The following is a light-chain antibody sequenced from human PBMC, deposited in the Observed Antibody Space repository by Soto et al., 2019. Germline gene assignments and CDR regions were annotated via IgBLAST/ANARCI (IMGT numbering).Light chain of an antibody. CDR1: QTISSS. J-gene: IGKJ1*01. Sequence: DIQMTQSPSTLSASVGDRVTITCRASQTISSSLAWYQQKPGKAPKPLIYRASSLESGVPSRFSGSGSGTEFTLTIISLQPDDFATYFCQHMATFGQGTKVXIK. V-gene: IGKV1-5*03. CDR3: QHMAT. CDR2: RAS.